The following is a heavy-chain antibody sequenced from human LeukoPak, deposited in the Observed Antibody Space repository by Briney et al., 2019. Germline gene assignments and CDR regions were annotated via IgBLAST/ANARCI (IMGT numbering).Heavy chain of an antibody. D-gene: IGHD3-22*01. CDR3: ARDSLRAYYYDISGYCVRDVFDI. Sequence: GGSLRLSCAASGFTFDDYAMSWVRQAPGKGLEWVSGINRNGDSTGYADSVKGRFTISRDNAKNSLYLQMYSLRAEDTALYYCARDSLRAYYYDISGYCVRDVFDIGGQGTMVTVSS. CDR1: GFTFDDYA. J-gene: IGHJ3*02. CDR2: INRNGDST. V-gene: IGHV3-20*04.